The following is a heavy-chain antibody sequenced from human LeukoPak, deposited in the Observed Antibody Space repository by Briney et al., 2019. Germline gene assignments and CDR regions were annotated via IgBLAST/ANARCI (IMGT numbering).Heavy chain of an antibody. D-gene: IGHD2-15*01. J-gene: IGHJ6*03. V-gene: IGHV4-59*04. CDR2: IYYSGNS. CDR3: ASLLGYCSGNRCPSSANYYYYMDV. CDR1: GGFISGHY. Sequence: SETLSLTCTASGGFISGHYWSWIRQPPGKGLEWIGSIYYSGNSYYNPSLKSRVTMSIDTSKNQFSLKVNSVTAADTAVYYCASLLGYCSGNRCPSSANYYYYMDVWGKGTTVTVSS.